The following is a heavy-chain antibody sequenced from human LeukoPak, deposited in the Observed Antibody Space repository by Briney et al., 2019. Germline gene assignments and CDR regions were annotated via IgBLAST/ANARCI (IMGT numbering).Heavy chain of an antibody. V-gene: IGHV4-4*07. CDR3: ARGYDYRLDFDY. D-gene: IGHD5-12*01. CDR2: IYTSGIT. CDR1: GVSISSYY. Sequence: KSSETLSLTCIVSGVSISSYYWSWIRQPAGKGLEWIGRIYTSGITNYNPSLKSRVTISVDKSNNQFSLKLSSVTAADTAVYYCARGYDYRLDFDYWGQGTLVTVSS. J-gene: IGHJ4*02.